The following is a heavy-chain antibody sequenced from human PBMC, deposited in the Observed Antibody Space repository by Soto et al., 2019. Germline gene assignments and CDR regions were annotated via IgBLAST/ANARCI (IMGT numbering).Heavy chain of an antibody. J-gene: IGHJ5*02. Sequence: QVQLVQSGAEVKKPGSSVKVSCKASGGTFSSYAISWVRQAPGQGLEWMGGIIPIFGTANYAQKFQGRVTITADESTSTAYMELSSLRSEDTAVYYCARLTYYYGSGSLNWFDPWGQGTLVTVSS. CDR3: ARLTYYYGSGSLNWFDP. CDR2: IIPIFGTA. V-gene: IGHV1-69*01. CDR1: GGTFSSYA. D-gene: IGHD3-10*01.